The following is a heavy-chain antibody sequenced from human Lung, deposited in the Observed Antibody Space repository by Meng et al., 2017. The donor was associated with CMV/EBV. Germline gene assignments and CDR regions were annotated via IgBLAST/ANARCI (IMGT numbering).Heavy chain of an antibody. J-gene: IGHJ5*02. CDR2: INTDGATT. CDR3: ASANHFGSGMAFDP. V-gene: IGHV3-74*01. Sequence: GGSXRLSCTASGFTFNRFWIHWVRQAPGKGPVWVSVINTDGATTRYADSVKGRFTISRDNTKSTLYLQMNSLRAEDTAVYYCASANHFGSGMAFDPWGQGTLVTVSS. D-gene: IGHD3-10*01. CDR1: GFTFNRFW.